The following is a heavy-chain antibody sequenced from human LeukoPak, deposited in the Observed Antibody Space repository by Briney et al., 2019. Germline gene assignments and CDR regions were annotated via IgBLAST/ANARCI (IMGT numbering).Heavy chain of an antibody. CDR3: ARGRLPYPTYYYYYMDV. J-gene: IGHJ6*03. D-gene: IGHD3-16*01. CDR1: GGSFSGYY. V-gene: IGHV4-34*01. Sequence: SETLSLTCAVYGGSFSGYYWSWIRQPPGKGLEWIGEINHSGSTNYNPSLKSRVTIPVDTSKNQFSLKLSSVTAADTAVYYCARGRLPYPTYYYYYMDVWGKGTTVTVSS. CDR2: INHSGST.